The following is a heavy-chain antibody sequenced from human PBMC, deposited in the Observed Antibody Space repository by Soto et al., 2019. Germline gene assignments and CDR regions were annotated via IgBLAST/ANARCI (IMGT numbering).Heavy chain of an antibody. V-gene: IGHV4-59*01. J-gene: IGHJ6*02. CDR2: IYYSGST. CDR3: AVTEMATQGGYYYGMDV. Sequence: PSETLSLTCTVSGGSISSYYWSWIRQPPGKGLEWIGYIYYSGSTNYNPSLKSRVTISVDTSKNQFSLKLSSVTAADTAVYYCAVTEMATQGGYYYGMDVWGQGTTVTVSS. D-gene: IGHD5-12*01. CDR1: GGSISSYY.